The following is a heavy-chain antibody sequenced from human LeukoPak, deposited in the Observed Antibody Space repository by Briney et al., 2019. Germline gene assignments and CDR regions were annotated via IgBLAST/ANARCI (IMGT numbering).Heavy chain of an antibody. CDR1: GFTVSSNY. Sequence: GGSLRLSCAASGFTVSSNYMSWVRQAPGKGLEWVSVIYSGGSTYYADSVKGRFTISRDNSKNTLYLQMNSLRAEDTAVYYCARDRRVRGYVTNSYYGMDVRGRGITVNVSS. D-gene: IGHD3-10*01. V-gene: IGHV3-53*01. CDR3: ARDRRVRGYVTNSYYGMDV. J-gene: IGHJ6*02. CDR2: IYSGGST.